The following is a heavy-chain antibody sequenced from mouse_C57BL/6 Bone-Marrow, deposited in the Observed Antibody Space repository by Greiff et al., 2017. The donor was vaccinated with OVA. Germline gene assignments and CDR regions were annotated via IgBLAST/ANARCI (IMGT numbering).Heavy chain of an antibody. V-gene: IGHV1-52*01. CDR3: ARGWLIRKWFAY. D-gene: IGHD2-3*01. CDR2: IDPSDSET. CDR1: GYTFTSYW. Sequence: QVQLQQPGAELVRPGSSVKLSCKASGYTFTSYWMHWVKQRPIQGLEWIGNIDPSDSETHYNQKFKDKATLTVDKSSSTAYMQLSSLTSEDSAVYFCARGWLIRKWFAYWGQGTLVTVSA. J-gene: IGHJ3*01.